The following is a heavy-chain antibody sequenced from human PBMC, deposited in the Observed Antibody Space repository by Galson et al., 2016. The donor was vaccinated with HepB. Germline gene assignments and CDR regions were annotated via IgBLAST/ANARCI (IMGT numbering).Heavy chain of an antibody. CDR3: AREPVRYSGYDFGYFGH. CDR2: IWYDGSNK. D-gene: IGHD5-12*01. Sequence: SLRLSCAASGFTFSSYGMHWVRQARGKELAWVAVIWYDGSNKNYADFVKGRFTISRDNSKNTLYLQMNSLRAEDTAIYYGAREPVRYSGYDFGYFGHWGQGTLVTVSS. J-gene: IGHJ1*01. CDR1: GFTFSSYG. V-gene: IGHV3-33*08.